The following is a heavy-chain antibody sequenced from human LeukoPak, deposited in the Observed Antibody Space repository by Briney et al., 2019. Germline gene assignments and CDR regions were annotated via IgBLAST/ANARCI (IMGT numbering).Heavy chain of an antibody. Sequence: ASVKVSCKASGYTFTHYAIHWLRQAPAQSLEWMGWIDAANGNTKYSRKFQGRVTIARDTSASTAYMELSRLTSEDTAVYYCARESLGSGWYFAADYWGQGTLVTVSS. CDR2: IDAANGNT. V-gene: IGHV1-3*01. D-gene: IGHD6-19*01. CDR1: GYTFTHYA. CDR3: ARESLGSGWYFAADY. J-gene: IGHJ4*02.